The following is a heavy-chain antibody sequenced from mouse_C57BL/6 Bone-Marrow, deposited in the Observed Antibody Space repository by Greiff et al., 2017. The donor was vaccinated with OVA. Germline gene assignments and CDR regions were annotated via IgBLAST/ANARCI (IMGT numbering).Heavy chain of an antibody. V-gene: IGHV5-12*01. CDR2: ISNGGGST. CDR3: ERRDYYGSSFLFAY. D-gene: IGHD1-1*01. Sequence: EVMLVESGGGLVQPGGSLKLSCAASGFTFSDYYMYWVRQTPEKRLEWVAYISNGGGSTYYPDTVKGRFTISRDNAKNTLYLQMSRLKSEDTAMYYCERRDYYGSSFLFAYWGQGTLVTVSA. CDR1: GFTFSDYY. J-gene: IGHJ3*01.